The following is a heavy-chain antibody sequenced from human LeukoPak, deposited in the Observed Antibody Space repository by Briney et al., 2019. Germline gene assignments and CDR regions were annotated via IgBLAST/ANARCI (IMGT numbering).Heavy chain of an antibody. CDR3: ARGYSSNPLDY. D-gene: IGHD6-13*01. Sequence: SETLSLTCTVSGGSISSGGYYWSWIRQHPGKGLEWIGYIYYSGSTYYNPSLKSRVTISIYTSKNQFSLKLSSVTDADTAVYYCARGYSSNPLDYWGQGTLVTVSS. J-gene: IGHJ4*02. CDR2: IYYSGST. CDR1: GGSISSGGYY. V-gene: IGHV4-31*03.